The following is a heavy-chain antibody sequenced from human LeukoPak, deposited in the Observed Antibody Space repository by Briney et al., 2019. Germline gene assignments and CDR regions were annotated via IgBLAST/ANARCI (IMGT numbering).Heavy chain of an antibody. D-gene: IGHD3-22*01. Sequence: GGSLRLSCAASGFTFSSYAMHWVRQAPGKGLEWVAVISYGGSNKYYADSVKGRFTISRDNSKNTLYLQMNSLRAEDTAVYYCASDLNYYDSSGYYYFDYWGQGTLVTVSS. J-gene: IGHJ4*02. CDR3: ASDLNYYDSSGYYYFDY. CDR2: ISYGGSNK. CDR1: GFTFSSYA. V-gene: IGHV3-30*01.